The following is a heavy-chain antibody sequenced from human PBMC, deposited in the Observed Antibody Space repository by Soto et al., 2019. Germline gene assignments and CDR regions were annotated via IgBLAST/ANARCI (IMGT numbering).Heavy chain of an antibody. CDR3: ARAYRINGWSDYFFDY. D-gene: IGHD6-19*01. CDR2: IYYTGFT. Sequence: TLSLTCTVSGDSLSGGDYYWSWIRQPPGKGLEWIGDIYYTGFTFYNPSLKSRLTISLDSSKNQFSLRLNSVTAADTAVYFCARAYRINGWSDYFFDYWGQGTLVTVSS. J-gene: IGHJ4*02. V-gene: IGHV4-30-4*08. CDR1: GDSLSGGDYY.